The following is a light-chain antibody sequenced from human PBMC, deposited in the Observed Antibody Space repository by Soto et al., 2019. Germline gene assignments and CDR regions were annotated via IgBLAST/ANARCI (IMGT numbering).Light chain of an antibody. Sequence: DIQMTQSPSSLSASVGDRVTITCQASQDITNYLNWYQQKPGKAPKLLIYDASNLETGVPSRFSGSGSGTDFTFTITNLQAEAIATYYCQRYDKLPLTFGGGTNVDIK. CDR1: QDITNY. CDR2: DAS. V-gene: IGKV1-33*01. J-gene: IGKJ4*01. CDR3: QRYDKLPLT.